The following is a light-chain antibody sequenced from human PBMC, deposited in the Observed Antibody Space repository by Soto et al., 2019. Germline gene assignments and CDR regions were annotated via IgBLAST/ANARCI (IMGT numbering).Light chain of an antibody. CDR1: QGISSY. J-gene: IGKJ4*01. Sequence: IQMNQAPSSLAASVGDRGTITCRASQGISSYLAWYQQKPGKVPKLLIYAASTLQSGVPSRFSGSGSGTDFTLTISSLQPEDVATYYCQKYNSAPLTFGGGTKVDI. V-gene: IGKV1-27*01. CDR3: QKYNSAPLT. CDR2: AAS.